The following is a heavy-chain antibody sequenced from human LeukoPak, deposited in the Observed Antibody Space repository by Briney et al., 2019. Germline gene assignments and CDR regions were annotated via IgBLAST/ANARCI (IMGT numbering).Heavy chain of an antibody. J-gene: IGHJ4*02. D-gene: IGHD1-26*01. CDR2: ISGSGGST. CDR3: ARTPSYSGSYSDY. Sequence: GGSLRLSCAASGFTFSSYAMSWVRQAPGKGLEWVSAISGSGGSTYYADSVKGRFTISRDNSKNTLYLQMNSLRAEDTAVYYCARTPSYSGSYSDYWGQGTLVTVSS. CDR1: GFTFSSYA. V-gene: IGHV3-23*01.